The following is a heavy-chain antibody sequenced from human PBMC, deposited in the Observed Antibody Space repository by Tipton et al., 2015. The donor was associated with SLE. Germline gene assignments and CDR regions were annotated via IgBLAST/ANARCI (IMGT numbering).Heavy chain of an antibody. J-gene: IGHJ4*02. CDR3: AKDQKKGSSGLDY. CDR1: GFTFSSYS. CDR2: ISGSGGST. D-gene: IGHD6-19*01. V-gene: IGHV3-23*01. Sequence: SLRLSCAASGFTFSSYSMNWVRQAPGKGLEWVSAISGSGGSTYYADSERGRFTISRDNSKNTLYLQMNSLRAEDTAVYYCAKDQKKGSSGLDYWGQGTLVTVSS.